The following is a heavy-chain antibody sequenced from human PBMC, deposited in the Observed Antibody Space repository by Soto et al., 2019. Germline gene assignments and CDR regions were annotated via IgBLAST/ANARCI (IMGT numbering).Heavy chain of an antibody. CDR3: ARPGSSTYYYYMDV. CDR1: GFTFDDYG. Sequence: GGSLRLSCAASGFTFDDYGMSWVRQAPGKGLEWVSGINWNGGSTGYADSVKGRFTVSRDNAKNSLYLQMNSLRAEDTALYHCARPGSSTYYYYMDVWGKGTTVTVSS. D-gene: IGHD6-13*01. CDR2: INWNGGST. J-gene: IGHJ6*03. V-gene: IGHV3-20*01.